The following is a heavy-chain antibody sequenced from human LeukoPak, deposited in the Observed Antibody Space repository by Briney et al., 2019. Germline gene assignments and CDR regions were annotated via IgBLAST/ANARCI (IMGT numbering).Heavy chain of an antibody. CDR2: ISSSSSYI. Sequence: PGGSLRLSCEVSGFTFSSYSMTWVRQAPGKGLEWVSSISSSSSYIYYADSVKGRFTISRDNAKNSLYLQMNSLRAEDTAVYYCARDRGYSGYDDYFDYWGQGTLVTVSS. CDR3: ARDRGYSGYDDYFDY. V-gene: IGHV3-21*01. J-gene: IGHJ4*02. CDR1: GFTFSSYS. D-gene: IGHD5-12*01.